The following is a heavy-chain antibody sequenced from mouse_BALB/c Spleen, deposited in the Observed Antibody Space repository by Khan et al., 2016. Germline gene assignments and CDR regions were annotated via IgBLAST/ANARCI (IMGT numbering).Heavy chain of an antibody. CDR3: ATWDYYGSAFAY. J-gene: IGHJ3*01. D-gene: IGHD1-2*01. V-gene: IGHV3-8*02. Sequence: EVELVESGPSLARPSQTLSLTCSVTGDSITSGHWNWIRKFPGNRFDFMGYISHSGDSYYNPSLKSRISITRDTSKNQYYLHLNSVTTEDTATYXCATWDYYGSAFAYWGQGTLVTVSA. CDR2: ISHSGDS. CDR1: GDSITSGH.